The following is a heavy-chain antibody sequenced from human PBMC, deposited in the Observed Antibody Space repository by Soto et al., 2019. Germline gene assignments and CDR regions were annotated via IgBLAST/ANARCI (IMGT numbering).Heavy chain of an antibody. J-gene: IGHJ6*02. D-gene: IGHD2-2*01. CDR2: ISAYNGNT. CDR3: ARVLVVPAAMRGYYYYYGMDV. V-gene: IGHV1-18*01. CDR1: GYTFTSYG. Sequence: QVQLVQSGAEVKKPGASVKVSCKASGYTFTSYGISWVRQAPGQGLEWMGWISAYNGNTNYAQKLQGRVTMTTDTSTSTAYIELRSLRSDDTAVYYCARVLVVPAAMRGYYYYYGMDVWGQGTTVTVSS.